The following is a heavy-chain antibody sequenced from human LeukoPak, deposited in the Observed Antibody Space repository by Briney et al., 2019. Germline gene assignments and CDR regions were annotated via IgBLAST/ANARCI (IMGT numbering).Heavy chain of an antibody. CDR2: SNPSGGST. CDR3: ARDPHDSSGYRYPGDY. CDR1: GYIFTSYY. Sequence: GASVMVSCKASGYIFTSYYMDRVRQAPGQWLEWMGMSNPSGGSTSYAQKFQGRVTMTRDTSTSTVYMELSSLRSEDTAVYYCARDPHDSSGYRYPGDYWGQGTLVTVSS. D-gene: IGHD3-22*01. J-gene: IGHJ4*02. V-gene: IGHV1-46*01.